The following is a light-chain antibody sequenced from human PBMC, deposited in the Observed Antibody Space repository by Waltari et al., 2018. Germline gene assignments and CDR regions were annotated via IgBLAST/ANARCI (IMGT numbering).Light chain of an antibody. Sequence: QTVVTQEPSLSVSPGGTVTPTCALILGSLLSTSYPCWYQQTPGQAPRTLVYNADSRSSGVPDRFSGSILGNKAALTITGAQADDESDYYCLLYMGSGIWVFGGGTKLTVL. V-gene: IGLV8-61*01. CDR2: NAD. CDR3: LLYMGSGIWV. CDR1: LGSLLSTSY. J-gene: IGLJ3*02.